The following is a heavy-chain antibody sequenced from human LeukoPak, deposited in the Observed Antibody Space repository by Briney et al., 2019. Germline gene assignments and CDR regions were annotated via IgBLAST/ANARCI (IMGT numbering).Heavy chain of an antibody. CDR3: AKARSGWSAFDI. Sequence: GRSLRLSCAASGFTFDDYAMRWVRQAPGKGLEWVSGISWNSGSIGYADSVKGRFTISRDNAKNSLYLQMNSLRAEDTALYYCAKARSGWSAFDIWGQGTMVTVSS. D-gene: IGHD6-19*01. CDR2: ISWNSGSI. V-gene: IGHV3-9*01. J-gene: IGHJ3*02. CDR1: GFTFDDYA.